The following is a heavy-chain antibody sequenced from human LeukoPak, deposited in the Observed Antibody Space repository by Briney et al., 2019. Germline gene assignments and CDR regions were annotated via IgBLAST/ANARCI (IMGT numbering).Heavy chain of an antibody. J-gene: IGHJ4*02. Sequence: PGGSLRLSCAASGFTFSSYAMSWVRQAPGKGLEWVSAISGSGGSTYYADSVKGRFTISRDNSKNTLYLQMNSLRAEDTAVYYCAKDERYFDWLSPIDYWGQGTLVTASS. V-gene: IGHV3-23*01. D-gene: IGHD3-9*01. CDR2: ISGSGGST. CDR3: AKDERYFDWLSPIDY. CDR1: GFTFSSYA.